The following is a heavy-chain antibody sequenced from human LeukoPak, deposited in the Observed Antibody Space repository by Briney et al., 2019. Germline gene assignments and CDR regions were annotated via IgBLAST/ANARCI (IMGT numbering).Heavy chain of an antibody. CDR1: GGSISSGGYY. J-gene: IGHJ3*02. CDR3: ARDRNYYGSGSPGHAFDI. CDR2: IYYSGST. V-gene: IGHV4-31*03. Sequence: SETLSLTCTVSGGSISSGGYYWSWIRQHPGKGLEWIGYIYYSGSTYYNPSLKSRVTISVDTSENQFSLKLSSVTAADTAVYYCARDRNYYGSGSPGHAFDIWGQGTMVTVSS. D-gene: IGHD3-10*01.